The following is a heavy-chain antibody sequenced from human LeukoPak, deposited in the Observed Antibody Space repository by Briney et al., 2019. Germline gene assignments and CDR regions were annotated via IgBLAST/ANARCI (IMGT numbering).Heavy chain of an antibody. D-gene: IGHD6-6*01. V-gene: IGHV5-51*01. CDR1: GYSFPTYW. CDR3: ARSSSSYYYYYGMDV. CDR2: IYPADSDT. J-gene: IGHJ6*02. Sequence: GESLKISCKGSGYSFPTYWIGWVRQMPGKGLEWMGIIYPADSDTRYSPSFQGQVTISADKSISTAYLQWSSLKASDTAMYYCARSSSSYYYYYGMDVWGQGTTVTVSS.